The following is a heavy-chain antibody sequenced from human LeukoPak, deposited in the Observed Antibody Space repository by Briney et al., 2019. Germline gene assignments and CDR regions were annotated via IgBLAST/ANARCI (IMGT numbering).Heavy chain of an antibody. CDR2: IHHSGNT. D-gene: IGHD5-24*01. J-gene: IGHJ4*02. Sequence: SETLSLTCAVYGGSFSGYYWSWIRQPPGKGLEWIGEIHHSGNTNYNPSLKSRVTISVGTSKIQFSLKLSSVTAADTAVYYCARSRGWLQSHPLGYWGQGTLVTVSS. CDR3: ARSRGWLQSHPLGY. CDR1: GGSFSGYY. V-gene: IGHV4-34*01.